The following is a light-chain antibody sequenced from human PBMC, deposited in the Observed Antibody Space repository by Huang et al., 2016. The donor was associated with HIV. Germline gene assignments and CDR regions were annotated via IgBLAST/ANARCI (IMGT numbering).Light chain of an antibody. Sequence: DVVMTQSPLSLPVTLGQPASISCRSSQSLVHSDGNTYLNWFQQRPGQSPRRLIYKVSNRDSGVPDRFSGSGSGTDFTLKISRVEAEDVGVYYCMQGTHRPFTFGPGTKVDIK. CDR3: MQGTHRPFT. CDR1: QSLVHSDGNTY. J-gene: IGKJ3*01. V-gene: IGKV2-30*02. CDR2: KVS.